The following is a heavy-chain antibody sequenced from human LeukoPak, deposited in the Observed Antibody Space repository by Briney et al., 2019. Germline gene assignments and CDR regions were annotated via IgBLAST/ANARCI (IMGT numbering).Heavy chain of an antibody. Sequence: GGSLRLSCAASGFAFSTYWMHWVRQAPGKGLVWVSRIDSDGTRTTYAASVKGRFTISRDNAKNTLYLQMNSLRAEDTAVYYCARSPNCGGDCSWGQGTLVTVSS. D-gene: IGHD2-21*02. CDR2: IDSDGTRT. CDR3: ARSPNCGGDCS. J-gene: IGHJ5*02. V-gene: IGHV3-74*03. CDR1: GFAFSTYW.